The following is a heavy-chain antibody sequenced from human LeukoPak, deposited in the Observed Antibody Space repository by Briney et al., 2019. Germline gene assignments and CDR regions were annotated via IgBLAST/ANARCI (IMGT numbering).Heavy chain of an antibody. CDR2: ITGSGGST. CDR3: AKAGIYDYVWGSYLVD. Sequence: GGSLRLSCAASGFTFSNAWMSWVRQAPGKGLEWVSTITGSGGSTYYADSVKGQFTISRDNSKNTLYLQMNSLRAEDTAVYYCAKAGIYDYVWGSYLVDWGQGTLVTVSS. V-gene: IGHV3-23*01. D-gene: IGHD3-16*01. J-gene: IGHJ4*02. CDR1: GFTFSNAW.